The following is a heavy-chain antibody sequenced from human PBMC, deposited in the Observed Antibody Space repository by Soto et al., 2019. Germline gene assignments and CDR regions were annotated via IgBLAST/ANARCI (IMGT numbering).Heavy chain of an antibody. CDR2: IYYSGST. Sequence: QVQLQESGPGLVKPSETLSLTCTVAGGSINSYYWSWFRQPPGKGLEWIGYIYYSGSTNYNPSLKSRVTISVDTSKNQFSLKLSSVTAADTAVYYCARLYGLDAFDIWGQGTLVTVSS. J-gene: IGHJ3*02. CDR3: ARLYGLDAFDI. V-gene: IGHV4-59*08. D-gene: IGHD3-16*02. CDR1: GGSINSYY.